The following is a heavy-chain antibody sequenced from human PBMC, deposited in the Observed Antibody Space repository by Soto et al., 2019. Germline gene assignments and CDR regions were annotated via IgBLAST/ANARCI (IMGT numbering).Heavy chain of an antibody. CDR3: SGGGGRFFFPYYFDY. V-gene: IGHV3-48*03. Sequence: EVQLVESGGGLVQPGGSLRLSCAASGFTFSSYEMNWVRQAPGKGLEWVSYISSSGSTIYYADSVKGRFTISRDNAKNSLYLQMNSLRSEDTAVYYWSGGGGRFFFPYYFDYWGQGTLVTVSS. D-gene: IGHD3-3*01. J-gene: IGHJ4*02. CDR2: ISSSGSTI. CDR1: GFTFSSYE.